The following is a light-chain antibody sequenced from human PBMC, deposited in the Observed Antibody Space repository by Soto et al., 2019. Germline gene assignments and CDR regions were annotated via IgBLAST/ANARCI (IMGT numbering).Light chain of an antibody. CDR2: EVS. CDR3: SSYAGSNNHVV. Sequence: QSVLTQPPSASGSPGQSVTISCTGTSSDVGGYNYVSWYQQHPGKAPKLMIYEVSKRPSGVPDRFSGYKSGNTASLTVSGLQAEDEADYYGSSYAGSNNHVVFGGGTKLTVL. V-gene: IGLV2-8*01. CDR1: SSDVGGYNY. J-gene: IGLJ2*01.